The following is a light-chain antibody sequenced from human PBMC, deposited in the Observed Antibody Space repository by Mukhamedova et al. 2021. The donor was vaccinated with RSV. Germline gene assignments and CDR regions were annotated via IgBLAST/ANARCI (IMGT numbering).Light chain of an antibody. CDR2: DAS. J-gene: IGKJ1*01. Sequence: MGSQSVSSYLAWYQQKPGQAPRLLIYDASNRATGIPARFSGSGSGTDFTLTISSLEPDDFAVYYCQQRSNLWTFGQGTKVEIK. V-gene: IGKV3-11*01. CDR3: QQRSNLWT. CDR1: QSVSSY.